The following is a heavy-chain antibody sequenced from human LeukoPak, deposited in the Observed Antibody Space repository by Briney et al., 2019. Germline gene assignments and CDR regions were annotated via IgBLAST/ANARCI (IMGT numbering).Heavy chain of an antibody. CDR3: ARGRYSSRSGGYYFDI. CDR2: IKKDGREK. J-gene: IGHJ4*02. V-gene: IGHV3-7*01. D-gene: IGHD2-2*01. CDR1: GVTLSSDW. Sequence: GGSLRLSCVVSGVTLSSDWKSWVRQATGKGVEWVANIKKDGREKYYVESVKGRFTISTDNAKNSLSLQMNSLRAEDTAVYYCARGRYSSRSGGYYFDIWGQGTLVTVSS.